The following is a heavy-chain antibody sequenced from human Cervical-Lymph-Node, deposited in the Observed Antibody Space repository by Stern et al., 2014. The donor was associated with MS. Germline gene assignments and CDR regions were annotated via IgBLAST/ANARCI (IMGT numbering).Heavy chain of an antibody. Sequence: EVQLVQSGGGLVQPGRSLRLSCAASGFTFDDYAMYWVRQAPGKGLGWVSGINWDGGSIGYADSVKGRFTISRDNAKNSLYLQMNSLRTEDTALYYCAKDRATYYSAFDIWGQGIMVTVSS. CDR1: GFTFDDYA. CDR2: INWDGGSI. D-gene: IGHD1-26*01. CDR3: AKDRATYYSAFDI. J-gene: IGHJ3*02. V-gene: IGHV3-9*01.